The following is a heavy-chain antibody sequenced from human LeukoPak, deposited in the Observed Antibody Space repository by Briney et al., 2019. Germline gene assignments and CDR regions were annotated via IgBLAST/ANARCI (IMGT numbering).Heavy chain of an antibody. J-gene: IGHJ4*02. Sequence: TGGSLRLSCAASGFTFRAYGMHWVRQAPGKGLEWVAIISYDGSNTYYADSVKGRLTISRDNSKSTLYLQMDSLRAEDTAVYYCAKEGDISSSWYLSNYFDYWGQGTLVTVSS. D-gene: IGHD6-13*01. CDR1: GFTFRAYG. CDR2: ISYDGSNT. V-gene: IGHV3-30*18. CDR3: AKEGDISSSWYLSNYFDY.